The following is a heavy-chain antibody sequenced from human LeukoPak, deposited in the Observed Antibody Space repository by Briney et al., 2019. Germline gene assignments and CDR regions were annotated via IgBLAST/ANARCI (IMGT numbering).Heavy chain of an antibody. CDR1: GFTFNTYT. V-gene: IGHV3-21*05. Sequence: GGSLRLSCAASGFTFNTYTMNWVRQAPGKGLEWVSYISGSSGIIDYADSVKGRFTISRDNAKNSLYLQMNSLRAEDTAVYYCARAPYDCSGGSCYPDAFDIWGQGTMVTVSS. J-gene: IGHJ3*02. CDR2: ISGSSGII. D-gene: IGHD2-15*01. CDR3: ARAPYDCSGGSCYPDAFDI.